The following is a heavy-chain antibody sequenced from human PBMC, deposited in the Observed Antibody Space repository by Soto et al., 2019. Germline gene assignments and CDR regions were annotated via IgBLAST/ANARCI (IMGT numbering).Heavy chain of an antibody. CDR3: AANDFWSGNGYDY. D-gene: IGHD3-3*01. J-gene: IGHJ4*02. Sequence: PGGSLRLSCAASGFTFSSYAMSWVRQAPGKGLEWVSAISGSGGSTYYADSVKGRFTISRDNSKNTLYLQMNSLRAGDTAVYYCAANDFWSGNGYDYWGQGTLVTVSS. CDR2: ISGSGGST. V-gene: IGHV3-23*01. CDR1: GFTFSSYA.